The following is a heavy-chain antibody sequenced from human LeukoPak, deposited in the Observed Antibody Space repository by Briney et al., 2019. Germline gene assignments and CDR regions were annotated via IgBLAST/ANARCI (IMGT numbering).Heavy chain of an antibody. Sequence: SQTLSLTCTVSGGSISSGGYYWSWIRQHPGKGLEWIGYIYYSGSTYYNPSLKRRVTISVDTSKNQFSLKLSSVTAADTAVYYCARKGITGTTLGYMDVWGKGTTVTVSS. V-gene: IGHV4-31*03. CDR2: IYYSGST. D-gene: IGHD1/OR15-1a*01. CDR3: ARKGITGTTLGYMDV. CDR1: GGSISSGGYY. J-gene: IGHJ6*03.